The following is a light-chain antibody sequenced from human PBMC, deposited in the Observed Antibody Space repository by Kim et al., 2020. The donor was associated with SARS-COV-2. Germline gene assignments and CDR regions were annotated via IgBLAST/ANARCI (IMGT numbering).Light chain of an antibody. CDR1: SSDVGGYNY. CDR2: EVS. CDR3: SSYAGSNNFV. V-gene: IGLV2-8*01. Sequence: GQSFTISSTVTSSDVGGYNYVSWYHQHPGKAPKLMIYEVSQRPSGVPDRFSGSKSGNTASLTVSGLQAEDEADYYCSSYAGSNNFVFGTGTKVTVL. J-gene: IGLJ1*01.